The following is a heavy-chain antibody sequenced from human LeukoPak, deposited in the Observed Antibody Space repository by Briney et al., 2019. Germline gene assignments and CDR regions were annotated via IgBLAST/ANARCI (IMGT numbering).Heavy chain of an antibody. CDR2: IIPIFGTA. CDR3: VRQGVLQWPDY. Sequence: GASVKVSCTASGGTFSSYAISWVRQAPGQGLEWMGGIIPIFGTANYAQKFQGRVTITADESTSTAYMELSSLRSEDTAVYYCVRQGVLQWPDYWGQGTLVTVSS. D-gene: IGHD4-11*01. J-gene: IGHJ4*02. V-gene: IGHV1-69*01. CDR1: GGTFSSYA.